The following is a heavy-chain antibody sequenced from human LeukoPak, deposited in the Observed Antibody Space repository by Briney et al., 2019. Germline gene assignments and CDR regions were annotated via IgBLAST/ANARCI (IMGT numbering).Heavy chain of an antibody. D-gene: IGHD2-2*01. CDR1: GFTFRSYA. Sequence: GGSLRLSCAASGFTFRSYAMSWVRQAPGKGLEWVSAISGSGGSTYYADSVKGRFTISRDNSKNTLYLQMNSLRAEDTAVYYCAKDHIVVVPAAPYYFDYWGQGTLVTVSS. V-gene: IGHV3-23*01. J-gene: IGHJ4*02. CDR2: ISGSGGST. CDR3: AKDHIVVVPAAPYYFDY.